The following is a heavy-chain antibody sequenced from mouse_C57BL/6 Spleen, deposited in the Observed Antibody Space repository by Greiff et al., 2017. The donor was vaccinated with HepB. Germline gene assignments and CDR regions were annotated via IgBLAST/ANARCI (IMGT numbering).Heavy chain of an antibody. CDR1: GFNIKDDY. D-gene: IGHD1-1*01. J-gene: IGHJ3*01. Sequence: EVQLQQSGAELVRPGASVKLSCTASGFNIKDDYMHWVKQRPEQGLEWIGWIDPENGDTEYASKFQGKATITADTSSNTAYLQLSSLTSEDTAVYYCTTDDYGSSQFAYGGQGTLVTVSA. CDR3: TTDDYGSSQFAY. CDR2: IDPENGDT. V-gene: IGHV14-4*01.